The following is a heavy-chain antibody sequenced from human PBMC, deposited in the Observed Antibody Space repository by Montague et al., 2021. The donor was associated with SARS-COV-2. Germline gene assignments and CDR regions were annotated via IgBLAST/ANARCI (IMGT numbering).Heavy chain of an antibody. D-gene: IGHD3-9*01. V-gene: IGHV4-34*01. J-gene: IGHJ4*02. Sequence: SETLSLTCAVYGGSFSGDGSFSGYYWSWIRQPPGKGLEWIGEINHGGTTNYNPSLTSRVIISVDTSKNQFSLKLRSVTAADTAVYYCVRSRAERYFDWTKLDAHMKPYYFDYWGQGTLVTVSS. CDR2: INHGGTT. CDR1: GGSFSGDGSFSGYY. CDR3: VRSRAERYFDWTKLDAHMKPYYFDY.